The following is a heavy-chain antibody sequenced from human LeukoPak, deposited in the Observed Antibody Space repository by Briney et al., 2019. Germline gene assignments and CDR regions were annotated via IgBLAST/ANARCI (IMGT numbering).Heavy chain of an antibody. Sequence: SQTLSLTCTVSGGSISGSLYYWGWIRQPPGKGLEWIGNIYYTGSTYYNPSLKSRVTISLDTSKNQSSLRLSSVTAADTAVYYCARDLGDGYNYGVLEYWGQGTLVTVSS. CDR3: ARDLGDGYNYGVLEY. V-gene: IGHV4-39*07. CDR2: IYYTGST. CDR1: GGSISGSLYY. J-gene: IGHJ4*02. D-gene: IGHD5-24*01.